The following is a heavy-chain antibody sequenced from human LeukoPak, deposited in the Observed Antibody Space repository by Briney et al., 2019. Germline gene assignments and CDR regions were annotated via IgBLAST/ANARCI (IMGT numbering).Heavy chain of an antibody. CDR3: GKDLEIRAAGTAFDI. V-gene: IGHV3-30*02. Sequence: GGSLRLSCTASGFTFSRYGIHWVRQAPGKGLEWAAFIRYDGSNKYYAGSVKGRFTISRDNSKNTVYLHMNSLRAEDTAMYYCGKDLEIRAAGTAFDIWGQGTMVTVSS. CDR2: IRYDGSNK. D-gene: IGHD6-13*01. J-gene: IGHJ3*02. CDR1: GFTFSRYG.